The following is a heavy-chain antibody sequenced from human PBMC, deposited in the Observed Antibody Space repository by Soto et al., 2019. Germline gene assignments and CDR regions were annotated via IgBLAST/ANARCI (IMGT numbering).Heavy chain of an antibody. CDR2: INAGNGNT. D-gene: IGHD2-15*01. V-gene: IGHV1-3*01. J-gene: IGHJ6*03. CDR3: ARVLVAAAPSYYYYYMDV. Sequence: GACVKVSCKASGYTFTSYAMHWVRQAPGQRLEWMGWINAGNGNTKYSQKFQGRVTITRDTSASTAYMELSSLRSEDTAVYYCARVLVAAAPSYYYYYMDVWGKGTTVTVSS. CDR1: GYTFTSYA.